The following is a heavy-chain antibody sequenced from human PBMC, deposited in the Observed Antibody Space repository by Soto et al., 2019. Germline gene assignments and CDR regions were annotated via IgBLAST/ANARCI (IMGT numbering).Heavy chain of an antibody. Sequence: QVQLQESGPGLVKPSGTLSLTCGVFGGSISNSXWXXWVRQPPGKGLEWIGEIYHSGSTNYNSSLMSRVTISLDKVNNQFSLKLTSVTAADTAVYYCAHRPIVGAAIWGQGTLVTVSS. CDR3: AHRPIVGAAI. J-gene: IGHJ4*02. CDR1: GGSISNSXW. D-gene: IGHD1-26*01. CDR2: IYHSGST. V-gene: IGHV4-4*02.